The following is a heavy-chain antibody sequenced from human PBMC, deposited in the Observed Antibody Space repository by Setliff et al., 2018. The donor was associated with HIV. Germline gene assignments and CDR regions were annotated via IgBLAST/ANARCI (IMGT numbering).Heavy chain of an antibody. V-gene: IGHV4-59*08. Sequence: ETLSLTCSVTGGSIRSYYWSWIRQSPGKGLEWIGYIYFSGSTSYNPSLKSRLTISVDTSKNQFSLRLTSVTAADTAVYYCARRIDDSGSFPDKNWFDTWGQGSLVTVSS. CDR1: GGSIRSYY. J-gene: IGHJ5*02. CDR3: ARRIDDSGSFPDKNWFDT. D-gene: IGHD3-10*01. CDR2: IYFSGST.